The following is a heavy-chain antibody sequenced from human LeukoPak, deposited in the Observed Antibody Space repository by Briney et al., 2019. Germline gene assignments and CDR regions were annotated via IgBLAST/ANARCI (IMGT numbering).Heavy chain of an antibody. CDR1: GFTFSSYG. D-gene: IGHD3-16*01. CDR3: ARLKNGWGELNY. Sequence: GGSLRLSCAASGFTFSSYGMTWVRQAPGKGLEWVSSISSSSSYIYYADSVKGRFTISRDNAKNSLYLQMNSLRAEDTAVYYCARLKNGWGELNYGGQGTLVTVSS. V-gene: IGHV3-21*01. CDR2: ISSSSSYI. J-gene: IGHJ4*02.